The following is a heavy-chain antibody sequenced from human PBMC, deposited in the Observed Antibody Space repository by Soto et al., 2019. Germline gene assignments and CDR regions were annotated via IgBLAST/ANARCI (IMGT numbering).Heavy chain of an antibody. V-gene: IGHV1-69*08. Sequence: QVQLVQSGAEVKKPGSSVKVSCKASGGTFSSYTISWVRQAPGQGLEWMGRIIPILGIANYAQKFQGRVTITADKSTSTAYMELSSPRSEDTAVYYCARELYYYGSGSYSDYWGQGTLVTVSS. D-gene: IGHD3-10*01. CDR2: IIPILGIA. CDR1: GGTFSSYT. J-gene: IGHJ4*02. CDR3: ARELYYYGSGSYSDY.